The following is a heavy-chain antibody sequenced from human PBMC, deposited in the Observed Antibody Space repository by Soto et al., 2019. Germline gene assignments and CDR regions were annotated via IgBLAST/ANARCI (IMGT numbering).Heavy chain of an antibody. CDR3: ARSEVRGARLRALYGMDV. V-gene: IGHV5-51*01. Sequence: GESLKISCKGSGYSFTSYWIGWVRQMPGKGLEWMGIIYPGDSDTRYSPSFQGQVTISADKSISTAYLQWSSLKASDTAMYYCARSEVRGARLRALYGMDVWGQGTHVTVSS. CDR1: GYSFTSYW. D-gene: IGHD3-10*01. J-gene: IGHJ6*02. CDR2: IYPGDSDT.